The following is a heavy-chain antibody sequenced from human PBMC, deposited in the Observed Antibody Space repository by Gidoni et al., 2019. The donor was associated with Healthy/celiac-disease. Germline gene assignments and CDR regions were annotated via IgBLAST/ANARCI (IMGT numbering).Heavy chain of an antibody. J-gene: IGHJ6*02. D-gene: IGHD3-3*01. CDR3: AKGNNGPPLLQFWFYYYGMDV. CDR2: MSGSGGST. Sequence: EGQLLEPGGGLVQPGGYLRLSCAASRFTVSSYAMSWVRQAPGKGLGWVSAMSGSGGSTDYADSVKGRFTISRDNSKNTLYLQMNSLRAEDTAVYYCAKGNNGPPLLQFWFYYYGMDVWGQGTTVTVSS. V-gene: IGHV3-23*01. CDR1: RFTVSSYA.